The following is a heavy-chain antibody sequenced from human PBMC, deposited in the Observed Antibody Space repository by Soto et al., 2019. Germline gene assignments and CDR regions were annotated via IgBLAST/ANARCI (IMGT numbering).Heavy chain of an antibody. CDR3: AREYYDSSGYFAGDLLISGAKGQWSPSPQVRSSGYDYYYYYGMDV. J-gene: IGHJ6*02. D-gene: IGHD3-22*01. V-gene: IGHV1-2*04. CDR1: GYTFTGYY. CDR2: INPNSGGT. Sequence: GASVKVSCKASGYTFTGYYMHWVRQAPGQGLEWMGWINPNSGGTNYAQKFQGWVTMTRDTSISTAYMELSRLRSDDTAVYYCAREYYDSSGYFAGDLLISGAKGQWSPSPQVRSSGYDYYYYYGMDVWGQGTTVTVS.